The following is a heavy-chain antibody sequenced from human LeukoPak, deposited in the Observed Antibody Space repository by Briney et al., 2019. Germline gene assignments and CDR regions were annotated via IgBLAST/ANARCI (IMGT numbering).Heavy chain of an antibody. D-gene: IGHD3-10*01. CDR1: GYTFTSYW. CDR2: IYPGDSDT. Sequence: GESLKISCQASGYTFTSYWIGWVRQMPGKGLECMGIIYPGDSDTTYSPSFQGQVTISADKSFSTAYLQWSSLKASDTAIYYCARLGGDTYYFGSASYPNWYFDLWGRGTLVTVSS. CDR3: ARLGGDTYYFGSASYPNWYFDL. J-gene: IGHJ2*01. V-gene: IGHV5-51*01.